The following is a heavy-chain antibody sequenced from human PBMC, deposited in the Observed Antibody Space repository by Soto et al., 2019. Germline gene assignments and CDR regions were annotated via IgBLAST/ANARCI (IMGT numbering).Heavy chain of an antibody. CDR3: ALKGHILPGYYY. CDR1: GGSISSGDYY. CDR2: IYYSGST. J-gene: IGHJ4*02. V-gene: IGHV4-30-4*01. Sequence: PSETLSLTCTVSGGSISSGDYYWSWIRQPPGKGLEWIGYIYYSGSTYYNPSLKSRVTISVDTSKNQFSLKLSSVTAADTAVYYCALKGHILPGYYYWGQGTLVTVSS. D-gene: IGHD3-9*01.